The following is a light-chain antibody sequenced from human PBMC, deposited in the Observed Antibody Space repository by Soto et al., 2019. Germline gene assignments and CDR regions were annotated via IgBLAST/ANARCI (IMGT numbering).Light chain of an antibody. V-gene: IGKV3-20*01. CDR1: QSVGKDY. CDR3: QQYASPPQT. Sequence: EIVLTQSPGTLSLSPGERATLSCRASQSVGKDYLAWFQHKPGQAPRLLIHQASNRATGIPDSFSGSGSGTDFTLTISRLEPEDFAVYYCQQYASPPQTFGQGTKLVIK. CDR2: QAS. J-gene: IGKJ2*01.